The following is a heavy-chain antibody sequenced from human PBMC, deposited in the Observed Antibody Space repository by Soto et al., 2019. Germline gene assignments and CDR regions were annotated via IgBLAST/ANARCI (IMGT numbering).Heavy chain of an antibody. J-gene: IGHJ6*02. V-gene: IGHV1-69*01. D-gene: IGHD3-22*01. CDR1: GGTFSSYA. CDR2: IIPIFGTA. CDR3: ARSYDSSGYYYVGYYYGMDV. Sequence: QVQLVQSGAEVKKPGSSVKVSCKASGGTFSSYAISWVRQAPGQGHEWMGGIIPIFGTANYAQKFQGRVTITADESTSTAYMELSSLRSEDTAVYYCARSYDSSGYYYVGYYYGMDVWGQGTTVTVSS.